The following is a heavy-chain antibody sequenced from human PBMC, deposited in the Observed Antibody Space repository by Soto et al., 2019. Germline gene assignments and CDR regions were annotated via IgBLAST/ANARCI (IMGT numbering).Heavy chain of an antibody. J-gene: IGHJ4*02. D-gene: IGHD3-3*01. CDR1: GFTFSSHA. V-gene: IGHV3-23*01. Sequence: EVQLLESGGGLVQPEGSLRLSCAASGFTFSSHAMSWVRQAPGKGLEWVSAISYSGTTTYYAESVKGRFTISRDNSKNTLYLQMNSLRVEDTAIYYCAKRFTLFGEAKLSPDFDYWGQGTLVTVSS. CDR3: AKRFTLFGEAKLSPDFDY. CDR2: ISYSGTTT.